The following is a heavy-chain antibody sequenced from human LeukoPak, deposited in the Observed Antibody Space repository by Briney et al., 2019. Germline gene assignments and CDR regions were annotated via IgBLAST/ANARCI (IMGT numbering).Heavy chain of an antibody. Sequence: SETLSLTCTVSGGSISSSSYYWGWIRQPPGKGLEWIGSIYYSGSTYYNPSLKSRVTISVDTSKNQFSLKLSSVTAADTAVYYCARVGHSGYYHGRDYWXXGTXVTVSS. D-gene: IGHD3-22*01. CDR3: ARVGHSGYYHGRDY. V-gene: IGHV4-39*07. J-gene: IGHJ4*01. CDR1: GGSISSSSYY. CDR2: IYYSGST.